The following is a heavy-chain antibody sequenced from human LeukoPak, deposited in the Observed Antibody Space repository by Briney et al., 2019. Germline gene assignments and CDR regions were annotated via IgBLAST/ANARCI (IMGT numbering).Heavy chain of an antibody. V-gene: IGHV4-31*03. D-gene: IGHD3-22*01. J-gene: IGHJ2*01. CDR1: GGSISSGGYY. Sequence: SQTLSLTCTVSGGSISSGGYYWSWIRQHPGKGLEWIGYIYYSGSTYYNPSLKSRVTISVDTSKNQFSLKLSSVTAADTAVYYRARGSGYPYWYFDLWGRGTLVTVSS. CDR2: IYYSGST. CDR3: ARGSGYPYWYFDL.